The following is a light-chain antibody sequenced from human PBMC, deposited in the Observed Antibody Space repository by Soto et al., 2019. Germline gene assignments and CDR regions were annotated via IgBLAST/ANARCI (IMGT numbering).Light chain of an antibody. V-gene: IGKV1-5*03. CDR3: QQYYSDWT. Sequence: DIQMTQSPSTLSGSVGDRVTITCRASQTISSWLAWYQQKPGKAPKLLIYKASSLEGGVPSRFSGSGSGTEFTLTISSLQPDDFATYYCQQYYSDWTFGQGTKVDIK. J-gene: IGKJ1*01. CDR1: QTISSW. CDR2: KAS.